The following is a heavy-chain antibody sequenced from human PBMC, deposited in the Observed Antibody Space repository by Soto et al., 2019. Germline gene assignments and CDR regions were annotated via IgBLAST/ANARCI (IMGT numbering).Heavy chain of an antibody. CDR1: GFSISGSA. J-gene: IGHJ3*02. Sequence: EVQLVESGGDLVQPGGSLKLSCAASGFSISGSAIHWVRQASGKGLEWVARIRDKTNGYATGYAASVQGRFTISRDDLKNTAFLQMNSLKTEDTAVHYCTRLDAPGDRALDIWGQGTMVTVSS. CDR3: TRLDAPGDRALDI. V-gene: IGHV3-73*01. CDR2: IRDKTNGYAT.